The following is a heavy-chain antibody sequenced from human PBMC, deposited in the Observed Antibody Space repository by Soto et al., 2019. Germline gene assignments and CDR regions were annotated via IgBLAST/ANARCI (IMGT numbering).Heavy chain of an antibody. Sequence: QLQESGPGLVKPSETLSLTCTVSGVFISSGSYFWGWIRQPPGKGLEWIGSAHSSGGTYYNPSLKSRLTISVDKSKNNFSLRLNSVTAADTAVYYCAKLKVGATRDTDVASWGQGKLVPVSS. D-gene: IGHD1-26*01. CDR1: GVFISSGSYF. J-gene: IGHJ4*02. CDR2: AHSSGGT. V-gene: IGHV4-39*02. CDR3: AKLKVGATRDTDVAS.